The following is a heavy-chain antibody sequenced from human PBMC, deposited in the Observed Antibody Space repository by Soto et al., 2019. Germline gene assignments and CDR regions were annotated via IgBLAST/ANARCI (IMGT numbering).Heavy chain of an antibody. CDR1: GGSISSSSNH. Sequence: QLQLQESGPGLVKPSETLSLTCTVSGGSISSSSNHWGWIRQPPGKGLEWIGNIYYSENTYYNPSLKSRVTISVDTSKNQFSLRLTSVTAADTAVYYCATHPPYGPFDHWGQATLVTVSS. D-gene: IGHD4-17*01. J-gene: IGHJ5*02. CDR2: IYYSENT. V-gene: IGHV4-39*01. CDR3: ATHPPYGPFDH.